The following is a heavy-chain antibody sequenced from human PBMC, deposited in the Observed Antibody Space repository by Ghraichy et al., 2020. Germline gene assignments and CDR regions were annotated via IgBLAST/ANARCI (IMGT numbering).Heavy chain of an antibody. J-gene: IGHJ4*02. CDR1: GFAFSAYS. Sequence: GGSLRLSCAASGFAFSAYSMNWFRQAPGKGLEWISYISSSSSSIHYADSVEGRFTVSRDNAKNSLYLQMNSLRDEDTAVYYCAKDVHWAFDYWGQGTLVTVSS. V-gene: IGHV3-48*02. D-gene: IGHD7-27*01. CDR3: AKDVHWAFDY. CDR2: ISSSSSSI.